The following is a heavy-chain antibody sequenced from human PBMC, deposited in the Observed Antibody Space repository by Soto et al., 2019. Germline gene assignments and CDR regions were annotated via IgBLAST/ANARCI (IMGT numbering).Heavy chain of an antibody. CDR1: GYSFTSYW. J-gene: IGHJ6*02. Sequence: PGESLKISCNGSGYSFTSYWIGWVRQMPWKGLEWMGIIYPGDSDTRYSPSFQGQVTISADKSISTAYLQWSSLKASDTAMYYCARSYGDYVLRAYYGMDVWGQGTTVTVSS. V-gene: IGHV5-51*01. CDR3: ARSYGDYVLRAYYGMDV. D-gene: IGHD4-17*01. CDR2: IYPGDSDT.